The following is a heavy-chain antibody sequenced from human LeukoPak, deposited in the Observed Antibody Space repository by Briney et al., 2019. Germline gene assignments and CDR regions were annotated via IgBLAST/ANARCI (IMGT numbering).Heavy chain of an antibody. D-gene: IGHD1-26*01. V-gene: IGHV3-30*03. J-gene: IGHJ4*02. CDR3: ARDRPKWELQALDY. CDR1: GFTFSSYG. Sequence: GGSLRLSCAASGFTFSSYGMHWVRQAPGKGLEWVAVISYDGSNKYYADSVKGRFTISRDNSKDTLYLQMNSLRAEDAAVYYCARDRPKWELQALDYWGQGTLVTVSS. CDR2: ISYDGSNK.